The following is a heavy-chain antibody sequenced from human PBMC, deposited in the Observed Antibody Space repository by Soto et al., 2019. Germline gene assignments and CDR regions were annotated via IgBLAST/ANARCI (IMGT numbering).Heavy chain of an antibody. Sequence: GESLKISCKGSGYSFTRYWIAWVRQMPGKGLEWMGIIYPGDSDTRYSPSFQGQVTISADKSISTAYLQWSSLKASDTAMYYCARRHCSSTRCYDAMDVWGQGTTVTVSS. CDR2: IYPGDSDT. D-gene: IGHD2-2*01. CDR1: GYSFTRYW. V-gene: IGHV5-51*01. J-gene: IGHJ6*02. CDR3: ARRHCSSTRCYDAMDV.